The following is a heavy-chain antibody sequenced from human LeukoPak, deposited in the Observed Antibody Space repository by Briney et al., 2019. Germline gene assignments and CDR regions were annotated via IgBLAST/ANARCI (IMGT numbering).Heavy chain of an antibody. V-gene: IGHV3-48*01. Sequence: GGSLSLPCEASGFTFSTYSMTWVRQAPGRGLEWLSYISGSSVTFYYGDSIKGRFTVSRDNDKNSLFLQMNSLRAEDTAVYYCARPISAYLGGAFDIWGQGTLATVSS. CDR3: ARPISAYLGGAFDI. CDR2: ISGSSVTF. D-gene: IGHD1-26*01. CDR1: GFTFSTYS. J-gene: IGHJ3*02.